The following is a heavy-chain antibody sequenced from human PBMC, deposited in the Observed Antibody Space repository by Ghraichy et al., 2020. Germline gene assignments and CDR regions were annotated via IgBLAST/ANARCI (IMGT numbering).Heavy chain of an antibody. CDR3: ARHIAALRYYYYYYGMDV. CDR2: IYYSGST. CDR1: GGSISSSSYY. V-gene: IGHV4-39*01. J-gene: IGHJ6*02. Sequence: SETLSLTCTVSGGSISSSSYYWGWIRQPPGKGLEWIGSIYYSGSTYYNPSLKSRVTISVDTSKNQFSLKLSSVTAADTAVYYCARHIAALRYYYYYYGMDVWGQGTTVTVSS. D-gene: IGHD6-6*01.